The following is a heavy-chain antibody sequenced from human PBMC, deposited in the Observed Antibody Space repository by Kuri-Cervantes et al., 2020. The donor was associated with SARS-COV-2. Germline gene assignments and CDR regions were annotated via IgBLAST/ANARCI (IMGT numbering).Heavy chain of an antibody. Sequence: GESLKFSCAASGFTFSSYEMNWVRQAPGKGLEWVSYISSSGSTIYYADSVQGRFTISGDNAKNSLYLQMNSLRAEDTAVYYCARDLVNGYHSPAAHWGQGTLVTVSS. V-gene: IGHV3-48*03. J-gene: IGHJ4*02. D-gene: IGHD2-8*01. CDR3: ARDLVNGYHSPAAH. CDR2: ISSSGSTI. CDR1: GFTFSSYE.